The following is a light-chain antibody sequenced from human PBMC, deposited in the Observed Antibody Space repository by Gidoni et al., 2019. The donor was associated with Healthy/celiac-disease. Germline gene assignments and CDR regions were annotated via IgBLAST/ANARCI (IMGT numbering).Light chain of an antibody. Sequence: DIPMTQSPSTLSASVGDRVTITCRASQSISSWLAWYQQKPGKAPKLLIHDASSLESGVPSRVSGSGSGTEFTLTISSLQPDDFATYYCQQYNSYSPWTFGQGTKVEIK. J-gene: IGKJ1*01. CDR1: QSISSW. CDR2: DAS. CDR3: QQYNSYSPWT. V-gene: IGKV1-5*01.